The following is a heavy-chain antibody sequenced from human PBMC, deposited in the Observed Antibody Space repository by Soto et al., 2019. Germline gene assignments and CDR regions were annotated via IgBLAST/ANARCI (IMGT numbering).Heavy chain of an antibody. CDR3: ARGLWIAPAGLLRQEYYGMEV. D-gene: IGHD6-13*01. V-gene: IGHV1-46*01. CDR1: GYTFTSYY. Sequence: ASVKVSCKASGYTFTSYYMHWVRQAPGQGLEWMGIINPSGGSTSYAQKFQGRVTMTRDTSTSTVYMELSSLRSEDTAVYYCARGLWIAPAGLLRQEYYGMEVSGQATRVTVPS. CDR2: INPSGGST. J-gene: IGHJ6*02.